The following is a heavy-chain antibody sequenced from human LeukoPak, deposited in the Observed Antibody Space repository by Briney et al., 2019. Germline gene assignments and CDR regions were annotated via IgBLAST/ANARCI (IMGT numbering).Heavy chain of an antibody. CDR3: ARSRYCSSTSCLHYYYYGMDV. D-gene: IGHD2-2*01. CDR1: GCTFTSYD. J-gene: IGHJ6*02. V-gene: IGHV1-8*01. CDR2: MNPNSGNT. Sequence: ASVKVSCKASGCTFTSYDINWVRQATGQGLEWMGWMNPNSGNTGYAQKFQGRVTMTRNTSISTAYMELSSLRSEDTAVYYCARSRYCSSTSCLHYYYYGMDVWGQGTTVTVSS.